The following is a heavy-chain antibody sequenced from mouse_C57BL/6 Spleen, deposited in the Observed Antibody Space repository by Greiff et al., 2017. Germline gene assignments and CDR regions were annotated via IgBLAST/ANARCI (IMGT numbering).Heavy chain of an antibody. V-gene: IGHV1-55*01. D-gene: IGHD4-1*01. J-gene: IGHJ2*01. Sequence: QVQLQQPGAELVKPGASVKMSCKASVYTFTSYWITWVKKRPGQGLEWIGDIYPGRGSTNYNEKFKSKATLTVDTSSSTAYMQLSSLTSEDSAVYYCARKGNWDDYWGQGTTLTVSS. CDR1: VYTFTSYW. CDR2: IYPGRGST. CDR3: ARKGNWDDY.